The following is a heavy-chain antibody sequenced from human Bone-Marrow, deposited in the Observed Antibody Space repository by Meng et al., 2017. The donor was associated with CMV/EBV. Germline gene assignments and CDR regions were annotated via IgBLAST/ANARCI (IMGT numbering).Heavy chain of an antibody. CDR1: GFTFSSYW. D-gene: IGHD3-3*01. V-gene: IGHV3-74*01. Sequence: GESLKISCAASGFTFSSYWMHWVRQAPGKGLVWVSRINSDGSITNYADSVKGRFTISRDNAKNTLYLQMNSLRAEDTAVYYCATSSGDTSTIYYWGQGTLVPVSS. CDR2: INSDGSIT. CDR3: ATSSGDTSTIYY. J-gene: IGHJ4*02.